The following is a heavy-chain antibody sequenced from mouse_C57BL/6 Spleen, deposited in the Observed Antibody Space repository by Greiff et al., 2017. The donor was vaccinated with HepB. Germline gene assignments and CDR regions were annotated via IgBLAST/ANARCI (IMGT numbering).Heavy chain of an antibody. CDR1: GFTFSDYG. CDR3: ARGMYYGSSPYAMDY. D-gene: IGHD1-1*01. V-gene: IGHV5-17*01. J-gene: IGHJ4*01. CDR2: ISSGSSTI. Sequence: EVQRVESGGGLVKPGGSLKLSCAASGFTFSDYGMHWVRQAPEKGLEWVAYISSGSSTIYYADTVKGRFTISRDNAKNTLFLQMTSLRSEDTAMYYCARGMYYGSSPYAMDYWGQGTSVTVSS.